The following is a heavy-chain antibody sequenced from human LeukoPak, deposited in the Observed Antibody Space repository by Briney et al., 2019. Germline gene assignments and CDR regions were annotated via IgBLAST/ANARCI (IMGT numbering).Heavy chain of an antibody. CDR1: GFTFSDYY. CDR3: ARFPDY. J-gene: IGHJ4*02. Sequence: SGGSLRLSCTAPGFTFSDYYMDWVRQAPGKGLEWVGRTRNKANSYSTEYAASVKGRFTISRDDSKNSLYLQMNSLKTEDTAVYYCARFPDYWGQGTLVTVSS. CDR2: TRNKANSYST. V-gene: IGHV3-72*01.